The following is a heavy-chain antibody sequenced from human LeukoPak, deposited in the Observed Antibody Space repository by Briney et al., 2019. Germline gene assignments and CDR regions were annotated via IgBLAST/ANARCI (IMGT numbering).Heavy chain of an antibody. CDR1: GFTFSSYW. CDR3: ARYSSGWSGTGFDP. V-gene: IGHV3-7*01. D-gene: IGHD6-19*01. Sequence: GGSLRLSCAASGFTFSSYWMSWVRQAPGKGLEWVANIKQDGSEKYYVDSVKGRLTISRDNAKNSLYLQMNSLRAEDTAVYYCARYSSGWSGTGFDPWGQGTLVTVSS. CDR2: IKQDGSEK. J-gene: IGHJ5*02.